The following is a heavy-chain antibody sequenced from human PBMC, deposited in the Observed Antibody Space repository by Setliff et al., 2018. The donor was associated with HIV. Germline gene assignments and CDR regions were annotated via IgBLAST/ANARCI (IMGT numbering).Heavy chain of an antibody. CDR1: GFSFSSYA. CDR3: AKKTAAYTSGSWLHY. D-gene: IGHD3-10*01. J-gene: IGHJ4*02. CDR2: ISSSDVTT. Sequence: QPGGSLRLSCAANGFSFSSYAMSWVRQAPGKGLEWVSSISSSDVTTYYVDSVKGRFAISRDNSKNTLHLQMNSLRVEDTAVYYCAKKTAAYTSGSWLHYWGQGTLVTVSS. V-gene: IGHV3-23*01.